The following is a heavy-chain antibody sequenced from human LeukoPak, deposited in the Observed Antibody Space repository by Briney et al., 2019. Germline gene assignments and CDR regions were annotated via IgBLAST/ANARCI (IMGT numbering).Heavy chain of an antibody. Sequence: GAPVKVSCKASGYTFTSFDLNWVRQDTGPPLEWMGWMNPNSGNTGYAQKFQGRVTMTRNTSISTAYMELSSLRSEDTAVYYCARTYGDLQHYWGQGTLVTVSS. CDR3: ARTYGDLQHY. J-gene: IGHJ4*02. CDR1: GYTFTSFD. D-gene: IGHD4-17*01. CDR2: MNPNSGNT. V-gene: IGHV1-8*01.